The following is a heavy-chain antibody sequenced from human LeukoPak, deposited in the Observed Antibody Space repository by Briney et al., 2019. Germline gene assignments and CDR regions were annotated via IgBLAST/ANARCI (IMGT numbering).Heavy chain of an antibody. Sequence: GGSLRLSCAASGFTFSTYYMNWVRQAPGKGLEWVSFITGSSSYIYYTDSVKGRFTISRDNAKNSLFLQMNSLRDEDTAVYYCASGFSSSPYFDYWGQGALVTVSS. CDR2: ITGSSSYI. CDR3: ASGFSSSPYFDY. V-gene: IGHV3-21*01. CDR1: GFTFSTYY. J-gene: IGHJ4*02. D-gene: IGHD6-6*01.